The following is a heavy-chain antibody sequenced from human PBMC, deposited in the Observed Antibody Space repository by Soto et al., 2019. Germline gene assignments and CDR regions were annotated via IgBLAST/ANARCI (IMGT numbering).Heavy chain of an antibody. V-gene: IGHV1-69*02. D-gene: IGHD6-13*01. CDR1: GGTFSSYT. CDR3: ARLYSSSATDFDY. CDR2: IIPILGIA. Sequence: QVQLVQSGAEVKKPGSSVKVSCKASGGTFSSYTISWVRQAPGQGLEWMGRIIPILGIANYAQKFQGRVTITADKSTSTAYMELSSLRSEDTAVYYCARLYSSSATDFDYWGQGTLVTVSS. J-gene: IGHJ4*02.